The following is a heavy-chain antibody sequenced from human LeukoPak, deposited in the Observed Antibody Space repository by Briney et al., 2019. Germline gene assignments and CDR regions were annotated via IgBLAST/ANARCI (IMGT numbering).Heavy chain of an antibody. CDR2: INPNNGAT. D-gene: IGHD2-21*01. J-gene: IGHJ5*02. V-gene: IGHV1-2*06. CDR1: GYTFTGYY. CDR3: ARDLQYQLLLGWFDP. Sequence: ASVKVSCKASGYTFTGYYLHWVRQAPGQGLEWMGRINPNNGATNYAQKFQGRVTVTRDTSISIVYMELRRLRSDDTAVYYCARDLQYQLLLGWFDPWGQGSLVTVSS.